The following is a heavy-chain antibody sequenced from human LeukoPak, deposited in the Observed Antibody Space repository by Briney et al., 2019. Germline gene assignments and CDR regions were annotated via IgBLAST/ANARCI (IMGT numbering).Heavy chain of an antibody. D-gene: IGHD1-26*01. CDR2: INSDGSTT. V-gene: IGHV3-74*01. CDR1: GFSFSSYW. CDR3: ASRSSGTPPYYFDS. Sequence: GGSLRLSCAASGFSFSSYWMHWVRQAPGKGLVWVARINSDGSTTNYADYVKGRFTISRDNAKNTLYLQMNSLRAEDTAAYYCASRSSGTPPYYFDSWGQGTLVTVSS. J-gene: IGHJ4*02.